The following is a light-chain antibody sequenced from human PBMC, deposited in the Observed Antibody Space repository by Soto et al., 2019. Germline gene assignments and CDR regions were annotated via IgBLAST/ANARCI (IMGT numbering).Light chain of an antibody. J-gene: IGLJ2*01. V-gene: IGLV2-11*01. CDR2: DVS. Sequence: QSALTQPRSVSGSPGQSVTISCTGTSSDVGGYNYVSWYQQHPGKAPKLMIYDVSKRPSGVPDRFSGSKSGNTASLTISGLQDEDEDDYYCCSYAGSYPLVFGGGTKLTVL. CDR1: SSDVGGYNY. CDR3: CSYAGSYPLV.